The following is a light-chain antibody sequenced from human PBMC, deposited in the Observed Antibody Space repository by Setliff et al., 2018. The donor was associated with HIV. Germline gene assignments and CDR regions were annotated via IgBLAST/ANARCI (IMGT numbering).Light chain of an antibody. CDR2: SND. V-gene: IGLV1-44*01. J-gene: IGLJ2*01. CDR1: RSNIRSNT. Sequence: SGTPGQRVTISCSGSRSNIRSNTVNWYQQLPGTAPKLLIHSNDQRPSGVPDRFSGSKSGTSASLAISGLQSEDEADYYCATWDDSLKGVVFGGGTKVTVL. CDR3: ATWDDSLKGVV.